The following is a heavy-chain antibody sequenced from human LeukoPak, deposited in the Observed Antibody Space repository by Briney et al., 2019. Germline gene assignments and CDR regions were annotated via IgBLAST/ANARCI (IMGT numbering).Heavy chain of an antibody. Sequence: ASVKVSCKASGYTFTGYYMHWVRQAPGQGLEWMGWINPNSGGTNYAQKFQGRVTMTRDTSISTAYMELSRLRSDDTAVYYCAAIGYSYGYGYYMDVWGKGTTVTVSS. D-gene: IGHD5-18*01. J-gene: IGHJ6*03. CDR2: INPNSGGT. CDR1: GYTFTGYY. CDR3: AAIGYSYGYGYYMDV. V-gene: IGHV1-2*02.